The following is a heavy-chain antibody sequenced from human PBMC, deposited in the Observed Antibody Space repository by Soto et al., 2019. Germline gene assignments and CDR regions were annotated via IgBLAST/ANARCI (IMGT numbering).Heavy chain of an antibody. CDR1: GGSISSGTYY. D-gene: IGHD1-26*01. CDR2: ICYSGGT. V-gene: IGHV4-39*01. Sequence: PSETLSLTCTVSGGSISSGTYYWGWIRQPPGKGLEWIGHICYSGGTYYNPSLKSRVTISVDTSKNQFSLKLSSVTAADTAVYYCASIMGAIHFDYWGQGTLVTVSS. J-gene: IGHJ4*02. CDR3: ASIMGAIHFDY.